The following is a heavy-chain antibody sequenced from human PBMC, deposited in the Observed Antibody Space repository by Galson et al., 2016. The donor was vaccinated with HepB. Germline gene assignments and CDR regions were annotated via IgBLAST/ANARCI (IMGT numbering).Heavy chain of an antibody. V-gene: IGHV3-74*01. CDR3: AKDDDDYNDAFDI. CDR1: GFTFSSYW. Sequence: SLRLSCAASGFTFSSYWMHWVRQAPGKGLVWVSRINSAGSSDASSVSYADSVKGRFTISRDNSKNTLYLQMNSLRAEDTAVYYCAKDDDDYNDAFDIWGQGTMVTVSS. D-gene: IGHD5-24*01. CDR2: INSAGSSDASSV. J-gene: IGHJ3*02.